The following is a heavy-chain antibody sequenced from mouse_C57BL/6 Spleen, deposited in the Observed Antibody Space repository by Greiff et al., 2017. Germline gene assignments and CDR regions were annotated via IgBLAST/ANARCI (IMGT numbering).Heavy chain of an antibody. V-gene: IGHV1-69*01. Sequence: QVQLQQPGAELVKPGASVKLSCKASGYTFTSYWMHWVKQRPGQGLEWIGEIDPSDSYTNYNQKVKGKSTMTVDKSSSTAYMQLSRLTTEDSAVWYVASVGYGSSWFAYWGQGTLVTVS. CDR3: ASVGYGSSWFAY. CDR1: GYTFTSYW. J-gene: IGHJ3*01. CDR2: IDPSDSYT. D-gene: IGHD1-1*01.